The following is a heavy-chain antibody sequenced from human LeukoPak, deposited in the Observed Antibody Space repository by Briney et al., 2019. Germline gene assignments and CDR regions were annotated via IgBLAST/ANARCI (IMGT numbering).Heavy chain of an antibody. CDR2: IYYSGST. CDR3: ARIKDYDSSGSNYFDY. Sequence: KPSETLSLTCTVSGGSIRSSSYHWGWIRQPPGKGLEWIGTIYYSGSTYYNPSLKSRVTISVDTSKNQFSLRLGSVTAADTGVYHCARIKDYDSSGSNYFDYWGQGTLVTVSS. J-gene: IGHJ4*02. CDR1: GGSIRSSSYH. V-gene: IGHV4-39*01. D-gene: IGHD3-22*01.